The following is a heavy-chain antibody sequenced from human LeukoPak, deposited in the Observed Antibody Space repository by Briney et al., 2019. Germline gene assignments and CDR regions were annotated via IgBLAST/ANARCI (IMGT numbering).Heavy chain of an antibody. CDR2: IKPNSGGT. CDR3: ARGRVYYDSSGDFDY. D-gene: IGHD3-22*01. V-gene: IGHV1-2*02. Sequence: GASVKVSCKASGYTFTGYYMHWVRQAPGQGLEWMGWIKPNSGGTNYAQKFQGRVTMTRDTSISAAYMELSRLRSDDTAVYYCARGRVYYDSSGDFDYWGQGTLVTVSS. CDR1: GYTFTGYY. J-gene: IGHJ4*02.